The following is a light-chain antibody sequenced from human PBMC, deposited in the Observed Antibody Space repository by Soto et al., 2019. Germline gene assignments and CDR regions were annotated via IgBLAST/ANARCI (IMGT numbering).Light chain of an antibody. CDR1: SSNIGAGYD. J-gene: IGLJ1*01. Sequence: QSVLTQPPSVSGAPGQRVTISCTGSSSNIGAGYDVHWYQQLPGTAPKLLIYGNSNRPSGVPDRFSGSKSATSASLAITGLQAEDEADYYCQSYDSSLSVYVFGTGTKLTVL. V-gene: IGLV1-40*01. CDR3: QSYDSSLSVYV. CDR2: GNS.